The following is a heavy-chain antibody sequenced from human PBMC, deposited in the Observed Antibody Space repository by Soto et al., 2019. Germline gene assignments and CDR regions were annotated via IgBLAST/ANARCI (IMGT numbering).Heavy chain of an antibody. J-gene: IGHJ6*02. V-gene: IGHV3-48*02. D-gene: IGHD3-3*01. CDR1: GSDFSTYS. Sequence: QSGGSLRLSGRASGSDFSTYSMNWVRQAPGQGLEWIAYVSLDSDSIQYADSVKGRFTISRDDAENSLYLQMDSLRDEDTATYYCARLYYDYVWGQGTTVTVSS. CDR2: VSLDSDSI. CDR3: ARLYYDYV.